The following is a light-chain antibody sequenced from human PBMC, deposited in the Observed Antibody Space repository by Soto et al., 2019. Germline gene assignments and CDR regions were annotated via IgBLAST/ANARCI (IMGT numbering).Light chain of an antibody. Sequence: ETVLTQSPGTLSLSPGERATLSCRAGQSISNNSLAWYQQKPGQAPRLLIHDASNRATGIPDRFSGSGSGTDFTLTISRREPEDFAVYYCQWYGISPPEYTFGQGTMLEI. CDR3: QWYGISPPEYT. J-gene: IGKJ2*01. V-gene: IGKV3-20*01. CDR2: DAS. CDR1: QSISNNS.